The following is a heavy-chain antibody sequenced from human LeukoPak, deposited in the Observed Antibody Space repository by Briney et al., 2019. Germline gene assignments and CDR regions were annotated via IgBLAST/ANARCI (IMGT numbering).Heavy chain of an antibody. CDR2: IIPIFGTP. Sequence: ASVKVSCKASGGTFSSYAISWVRQAPGQGLEWMGGIIPIFGTPNYAQKFQGRVTITADESTSTAYMELSSLRSEDTAVYYCARDREYYYDSSGYYWGQGTLVTVSS. CDR1: GGTFSSYA. V-gene: IGHV1-69*13. D-gene: IGHD3-22*01. J-gene: IGHJ4*02. CDR3: ARDREYYYDSSGYY.